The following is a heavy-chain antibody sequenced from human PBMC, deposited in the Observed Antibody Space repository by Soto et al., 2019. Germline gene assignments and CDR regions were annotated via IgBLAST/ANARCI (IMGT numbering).Heavy chain of an antibody. CDR2: ISWNSATI. D-gene: IGHD6-13*01. V-gene: IGHV3-9*01. J-gene: IGHJ6*02. Sequence: HPGGSLRLSCTASGFTFDDYAMHWVRQAPGKGLEWVSGISWNSATIAYGDSVKGRFTISRDNAKNSLYLQMNSLRAEDTALYYCARTTHSSSWYYTNYYYYGMDVWGQGTTVTVSS. CDR3: ARTTHSSSWYYTNYYYYGMDV. CDR1: GFTFDDYA.